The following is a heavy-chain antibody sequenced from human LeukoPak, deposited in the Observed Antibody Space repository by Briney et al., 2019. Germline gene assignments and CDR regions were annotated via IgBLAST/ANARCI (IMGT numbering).Heavy chain of an antibody. CDR1: GGSISSSSYY. J-gene: IGHJ4*02. CDR3: ARRDSSGWYVDY. D-gene: IGHD6-19*01. V-gene: IGHV4-39*07. Sequence: PSETLSLTCTVSGGSISSSSYYWGWIRQPPGKGLEWIGSIYYSGSTYYNPSLKSRVTISVDTSKNQFSLKLSSVTAADTAMYYCARRDSSGWYVDYWGQGTLVTVSS. CDR2: IYYSGST.